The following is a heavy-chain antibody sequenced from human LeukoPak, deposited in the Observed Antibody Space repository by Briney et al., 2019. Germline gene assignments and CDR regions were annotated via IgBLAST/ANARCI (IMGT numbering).Heavy chain of an antibody. CDR2: ISPSGDIT. V-gene: IGHV3-23*01. CDR3: ARDPHSNSWVDY. Sequence: PGGSLRLSCAASGFTFGNHGMDWVRQAPGKGLEWVSGISPSGDITYYADSVKGRFTISRDNFKNTLYLEVISLTAEDTAVYYCARDPHSNSWVDYWGQGTLVTVSS. J-gene: IGHJ4*02. D-gene: IGHD6-13*01. CDR1: GFTFGNHG.